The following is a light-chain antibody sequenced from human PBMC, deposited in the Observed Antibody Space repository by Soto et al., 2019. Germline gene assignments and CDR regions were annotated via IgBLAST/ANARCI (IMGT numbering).Light chain of an antibody. CDR1: QSVNTY. Sequence: DIQMTQSPSSLSAPVGDRVTITCRASQSVNTYLHWYQQKPGKAPKLLIFAASNLQSGVPSRFSGSGSGTNFNLSLNSLTPDDFETYYCQQGYSNPWTFGQGTKV. V-gene: IGKV1-39*01. J-gene: IGKJ1*01. CDR3: QQGYSNPWT. CDR2: AAS.